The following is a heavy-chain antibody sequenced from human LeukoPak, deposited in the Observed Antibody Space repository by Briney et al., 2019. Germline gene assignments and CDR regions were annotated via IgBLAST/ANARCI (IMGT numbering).Heavy chain of an antibody. J-gene: IGHJ4*01. CDR3: AKLLRDVTIYDF. D-gene: IGHD5-24*01. V-gene: IGHV3-7*01. CDR1: EFIFSRFW. Sequence: GGSLRLSCAASEFIFSRFWMSWVRQAPGKGLEWVASINQDESAKFYVDSVRGRFTISRDNAKNSLFLQMNSLRAEDTVFYYCAKLLRDVTIYDFWGHGALVTVSS. CDR2: INQDESAK.